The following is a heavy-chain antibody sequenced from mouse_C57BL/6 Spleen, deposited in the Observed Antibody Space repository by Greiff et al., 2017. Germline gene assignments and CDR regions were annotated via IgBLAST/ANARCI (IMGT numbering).Heavy chain of an antibody. V-gene: IGHV1-4*01. CDR1: GYTFTSYT. CDR2: INPSSGYT. Sequence: QVQLKESGAELARPGASVKMSCKASGYTFTSYTMHWVKQRPGQGLEWIGYINPSSGYTKYNQKFKDKATLTADKSSSTAYMQLSSLTSEDSAVYYCARCYYYGSSYVDYWGQGTTLTVSS. CDR3: ARCYYYGSSYVDY. J-gene: IGHJ2*01. D-gene: IGHD1-1*01.